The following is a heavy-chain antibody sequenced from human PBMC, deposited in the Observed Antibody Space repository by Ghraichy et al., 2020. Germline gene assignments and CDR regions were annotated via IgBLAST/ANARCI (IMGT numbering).Heavy chain of an antibody. Sequence: SETLSLTCTVSGGSISSGSYYWSWIRQPAGKGLEWIGRIYTSGSTNYNPSLKSRVTMSVDTSKNQFSLKLSSVTAADTAVYYCARADTPLTRLGGTIGGYSYGSAFSGAFDIWGQGTMVTVSS. CDR2: IYTSGST. CDR3: ARADTPLTRLGGTIGGYSYGSAFSGAFDI. D-gene: IGHD5-18*01. J-gene: IGHJ3*02. V-gene: IGHV4-61*02. CDR1: GGSISSGSYY.